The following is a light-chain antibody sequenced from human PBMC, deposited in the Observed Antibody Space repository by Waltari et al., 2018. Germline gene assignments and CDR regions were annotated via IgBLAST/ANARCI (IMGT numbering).Light chain of an antibody. CDR1: SSDAGGYNY. Sequence: QSALTQPASVSGSPGQSITISCTGTSSDAGGYNYASWYQQHPGKAPKLMIYEVNNRPSGVSDRFSGSKSGNTASLTISGLQAEDEADYYCTSYTSSITYVFGTGTKVTVL. CDR3: TSYTSSITYV. V-gene: IGLV2-14*01. J-gene: IGLJ1*01. CDR2: EVN.